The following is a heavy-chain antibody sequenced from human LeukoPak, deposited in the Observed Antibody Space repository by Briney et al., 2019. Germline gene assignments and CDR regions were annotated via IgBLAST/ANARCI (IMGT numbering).Heavy chain of an antibody. J-gene: IGHJ4*02. V-gene: IGHV3-53*01. Sequence: GGSLRLSCAASGLTVSSDYMTWVRQAPGEGLEWVSVLYGGGSTYYIDSVKGRFTISRDNSKNTLYLQMNSLRAEDTAVYYCAREWGSGYFSFDYWGQGTLVTVSS. CDR3: AREWGSGYFSFDY. CDR2: LYGGGST. D-gene: IGHD5-12*01. CDR1: GLTVSSDY.